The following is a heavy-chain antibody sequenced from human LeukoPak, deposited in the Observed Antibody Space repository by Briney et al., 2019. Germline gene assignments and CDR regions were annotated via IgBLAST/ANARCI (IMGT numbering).Heavy chain of an antibody. CDR2: IRSDGSDK. CDR1: GFTFSSYG. J-gene: IGHJ4*02. Sequence: GGSLRLSCAASGFTFSSYGMNWVRQAPGKGLEWVASIRSDGSDKKYAVSVKGQFTISRDNSKSTLNLQMNSLRPEDTAVYYCAKSQVTGWYDFDYWGQGTLVIVSS. CDR3: AKSQVTGWYDFDY. D-gene: IGHD6-19*01. V-gene: IGHV3-30*02.